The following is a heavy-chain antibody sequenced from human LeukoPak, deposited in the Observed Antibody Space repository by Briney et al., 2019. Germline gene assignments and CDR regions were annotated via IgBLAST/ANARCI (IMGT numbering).Heavy chain of an antibody. Sequence: GGSLRLSCAASGFTFSSYSMNWVRQAPGKGLEWASSISSSSSYIYYADSVKGRFTISRDNAKSSLYLQMNSLRAEDTAVYYCARVWYSSSSSPFDYWGQGTLVTVSS. CDR3: ARVWYSSSSSPFDY. V-gene: IGHV3-21*01. J-gene: IGHJ4*02. D-gene: IGHD6-6*01. CDR2: ISSSSSYI. CDR1: GFTFSSYS.